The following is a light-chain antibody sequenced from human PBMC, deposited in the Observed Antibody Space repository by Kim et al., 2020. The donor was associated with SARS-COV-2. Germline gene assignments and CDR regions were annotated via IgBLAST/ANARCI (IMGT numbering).Light chain of an antibody. V-gene: IGKV1-13*02. CDR1: QDIGSA. CDR3: QQFITYPHT. J-gene: IGKJ2*01. CDR2: DAS. Sequence: AIQLTQSPSSLSPSVSYRVTITCRASQDIGSALTWYQQKPGKAPKLLIYDASILASGIPSRFSGSGSGTDFALSISSLQPEDFATYYCQQFITYPHTFGQGTKLEI.